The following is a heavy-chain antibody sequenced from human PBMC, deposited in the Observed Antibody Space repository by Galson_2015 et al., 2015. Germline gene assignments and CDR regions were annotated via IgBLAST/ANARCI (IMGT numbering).Heavy chain of an antibody. J-gene: IGHJ3*02. CDR2: IDNDSSYI. CDR1: GFIFSDYS. CDR3: GRDGYVSGTYDNYNDSLYM. V-gene: IGHV3-21*01. D-gene: IGHD3-10*01. Sequence: SLRLSCAASGFIFSDYSMNWVRQAPGKGLEWVSYIDNDSSYIYYADSLKGRFTISRDNAKNSLYLQMNSLRAEDTAVYFCGRDGYVSGTYDNYNDSLYMWGQSTRVTVSS.